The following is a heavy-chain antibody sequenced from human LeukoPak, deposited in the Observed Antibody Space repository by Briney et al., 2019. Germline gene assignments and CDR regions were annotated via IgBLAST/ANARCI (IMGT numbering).Heavy chain of an antibody. CDR3: ARGGGYSGYGGNY. J-gene: IGHJ4*02. V-gene: IGHV1-46*01. D-gene: IGHD5-12*01. CDR1: GYTFTSYY. CDR2: INPSGGST. Sequence: ASVKVSCKASGYTFTSYYIHWVRPAPGQGLEWVGVINPSGGSTTYAQKFQGRVTMNRDTSTSTVYMELISLRYEDTAVYYCARGGGYSGYGGNYWGQGTLVTVSS.